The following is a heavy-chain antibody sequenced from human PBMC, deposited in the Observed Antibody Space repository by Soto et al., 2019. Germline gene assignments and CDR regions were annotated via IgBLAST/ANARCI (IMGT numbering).Heavy chain of an antibody. V-gene: IGHV1-69*01. J-gene: IGHJ4*02. CDR2: IIPIFGTA. CDR1: GGTFSSYA. D-gene: IGHD3-16*02. CDR3: ARALLYYDYVWGSYRYGAFDY. Sequence: QVQLVQSGAEVKKPGSSVKVSCKASGGTFSSYAISWVRQAPGQGLEWMGGIIPIFGTANYAQKFQGRVTITADESTSTDYMELSSLRSEDTAVYYCARALLYYDYVWGSYRYGAFDYWGQGTLVTVSS.